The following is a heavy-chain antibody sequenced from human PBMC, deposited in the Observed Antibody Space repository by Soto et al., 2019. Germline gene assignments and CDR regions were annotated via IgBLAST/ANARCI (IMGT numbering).Heavy chain of an antibody. CDR1: GYSFTSYS. D-gene: IGHD2-8*02. V-gene: IGHV3-23*01. J-gene: IGHJ3*02. CDR2: ILVDGRT. CDR3: AKATATGGGALDI. Sequence: PGESLKISCKGSGYSFTSYSLGPVPQAPGKGLEWVSTILVDGRTFYVDSVKGRFAISRDSSNNMVYLRMNSLTAGDTALYYCAKATATGGGALDICGQGTMVTVSS.